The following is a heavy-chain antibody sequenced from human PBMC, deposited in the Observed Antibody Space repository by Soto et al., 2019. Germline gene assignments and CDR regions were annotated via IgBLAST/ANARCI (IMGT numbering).Heavy chain of an antibody. V-gene: IGHV4-61*01. CDR3: ARDRRPGYSYGYYDY. D-gene: IGHD5-18*01. CDR2: IYYSGST. Sequence: SETLSLTCTVSGGSMDSYHYYWGRNRQAPGKGLEWIGYIYYSGSTNYNPSLKSRVTISVDTSKNQFSLKLSSVTAADTAVYYCARDRRPGYSYGYYDYWGQGTLVTVSS. J-gene: IGHJ4*02. CDR1: GGSMDSYHYY.